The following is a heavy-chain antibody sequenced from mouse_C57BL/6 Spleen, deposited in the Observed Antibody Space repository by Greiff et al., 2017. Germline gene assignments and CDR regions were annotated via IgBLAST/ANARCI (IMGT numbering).Heavy chain of an antibody. J-gene: IGHJ3*01. CDR1: GFTFSSYA. V-gene: IGHV5-4*01. CDR2: ISDGGSYT. Sequence: EVQVVESGGGLVKPGGSLKLSCAASGFTFSSYAMSWVRQTPEKRLEWVATISDGGSYTYYPDNVKGRFTISRDNAKNNLYLQMSHLKSEDTAMYYCARGGGAYWGQGTLVTVSA. CDR3: ARGGGAY.